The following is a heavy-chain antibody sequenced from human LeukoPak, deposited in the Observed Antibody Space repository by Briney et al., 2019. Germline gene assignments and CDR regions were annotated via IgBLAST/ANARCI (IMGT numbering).Heavy chain of an antibody. CDR3: AAEARGDCYCFDY. CDR1: GGTFSSHA. V-gene: IGHV1-69*13. D-gene: IGHD2-21*02. J-gene: IGHJ4*02. Sequence: ASVKVSCKATGGTFSSHAISWVRQAPGQGLEWMGGIIPNFGTTNYAQNFQGRVTITADESTSTAYMELSSLRSEDTAVYYCAAEARGDCYCFDYWGQGTLVTVSS. CDR2: IIPNFGTT.